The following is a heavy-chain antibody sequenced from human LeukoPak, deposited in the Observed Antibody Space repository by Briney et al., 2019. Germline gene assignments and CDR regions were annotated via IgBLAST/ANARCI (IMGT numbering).Heavy chain of an antibody. Sequence: GGSLRLSCAVSGFRVSGYWMTWVRRAPGKGLEWVANIKQDGSEKNYLDSVKGRFTISRDNAENSLFLQMNSLRVEDTAVYYCAREWQGGIAAAGTRIEGDYWGQGTLVAVSS. CDR1: GFRVSGYW. J-gene: IGHJ4*02. CDR2: IKQDGSEK. D-gene: IGHD6-13*01. CDR3: AREWQGGIAAAGTRIEGDY. V-gene: IGHV3-7*01.